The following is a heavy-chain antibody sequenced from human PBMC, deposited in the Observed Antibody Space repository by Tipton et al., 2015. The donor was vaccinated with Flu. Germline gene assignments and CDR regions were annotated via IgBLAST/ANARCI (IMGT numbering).Heavy chain of an antibody. D-gene: IGHD6-13*01. CDR1: GFTFSSYG. Sequence: SLRLSCAASGFTFSSYGMHWVRQAPGKGLEWVAVISYDGSNKYYADSAKGRFTISRDNSKNTLYLQMNSLRAEDTAVYYCVEGQQPRSPYYYGMDVWGQGTTVTVSS. CDR3: VEGQQPRSPYYYGMDV. V-gene: IGHV3-30*03. CDR2: ISYDGSNK. J-gene: IGHJ6*02.